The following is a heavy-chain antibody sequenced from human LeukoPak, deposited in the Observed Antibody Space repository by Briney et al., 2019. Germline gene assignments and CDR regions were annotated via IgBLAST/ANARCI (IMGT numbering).Heavy chain of an antibody. J-gene: IGHJ4*02. V-gene: IGHV1-18*01. Sequence: ASVKVSCKASGCTFTSYGVSWVRQAPGQGLEWMGWISAYNGNANYVQRLQGRVTLTTDTSTTTAYMELRSLTSDDTAVYYCAREAYTTGADYWGQGTLVTVSS. D-gene: IGHD3-16*01. CDR2: ISAYNGNA. CDR1: GCTFTSYG. CDR3: AREAYTTGADY.